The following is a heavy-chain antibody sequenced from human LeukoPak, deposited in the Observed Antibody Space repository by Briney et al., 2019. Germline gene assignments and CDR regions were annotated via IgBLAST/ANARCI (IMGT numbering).Heavy chain of an antibody. D-gene: IGHD1-14*01. CDR3: AKNGEPHYYMDV. V-gene: IGHV3-23*01. CDR1: GFTFSSYA. CDR2: ISGSGGST. Sequence: GGSLRLSCAASGFTFSSYAMSWVRQAPGKGLEWVTAISGSGGSTYYADSVKGRFAISRDNSKNTLYLQMNSLRAEDTAVYYCAKNGEPHYYMDVLGKGTTVTVSS. J-gene: IGHJ6*03.